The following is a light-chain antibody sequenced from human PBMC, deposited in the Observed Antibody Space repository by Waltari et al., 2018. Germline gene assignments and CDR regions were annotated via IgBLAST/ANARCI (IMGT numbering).Light chain of an antibody. Sequence: EIVLTQSPGTLSLSPGERATLSCRATESVPANYLAWYQQQPGQAPRLLISGASSRATGIPDRFSGRGSGTDFTLTIARLEPEDFALYYCQQYGETPWTFGQGTKVDLK. CDR2: GAS. CDR1: ESVPANY. V-gene: IGKV3-20*01. J-gene: IGKJ1*01. CDR3: QQYGETPWT.